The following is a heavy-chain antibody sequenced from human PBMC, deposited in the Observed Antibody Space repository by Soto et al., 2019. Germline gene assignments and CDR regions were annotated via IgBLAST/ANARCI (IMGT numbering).Heavy chain of an antibody. CDR2: ISAYNGNT. J-gene: IGHJ3*02. Sequence: ASVKVSCKASGYTFTSYGISWVRQAPGQGLEWMGWISAYNGNTNYAQKLQGRVTMTTDTSTSTAYMELRSLRSDDTAVYYCARPTGLIAVAGTDAFDIWGQGTMVTVSS. CDR3: ARPTGLIAVAGTDAFDI. CDR1: GYTFTSYG. V-gene: IGHV1-18*01. D-gene: IGHD6-19*01.